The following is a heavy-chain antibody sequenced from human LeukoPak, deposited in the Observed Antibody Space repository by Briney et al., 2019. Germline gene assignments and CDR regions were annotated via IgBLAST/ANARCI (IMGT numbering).Heavy chain of an antibody. CDR1: GYTFTSYD. Sequence: ASVKVSCKASGYTFTSYDINWVRQATGQGLEWMGWMNPNSGNTGYAQKFQGRVTMTRNTSISTAYMELSSLRSEDTAVYYCARGRGYDPRYYYYGMDAWGQGTTVTVSS. D-gene: IGHD5-12*01. CDR3: ARGRGYDPRYYYYGMDA. CDR2: MNPNSGNT. J-gene: IGHJ6*02. V-gene: IGHV1-8*01.